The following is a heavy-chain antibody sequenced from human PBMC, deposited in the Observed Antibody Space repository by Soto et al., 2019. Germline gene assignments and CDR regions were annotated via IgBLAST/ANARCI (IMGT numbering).Heavy chain of an antibody. J-gene: IGHJ3*02. Sequence: GASVKVACKASGYTFTSYYMHWVRQAPGQGLEWMGIINPSGGSTSYAQKFQGRVTMTRDTSTSTVYMELSSLRAEDTAVYYCAATQGYFGVDRWGFAFDIWGQGTMVTVSS. D-gene: IGHD3-3*01. CDR2: INPSGGST. CDR1: GYTFTSYY. V-gene: IGHV1-46*01. CDR3: AATQGYFGVDRWGFAFDI.